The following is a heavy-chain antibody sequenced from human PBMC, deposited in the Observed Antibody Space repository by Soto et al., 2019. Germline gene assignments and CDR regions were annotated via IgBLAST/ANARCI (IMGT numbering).Heavy chain of an antibody. Sequence: PGGSLRLSCAASGFTFSDYYMSWIRQAPGKGLEWVSYISSSSSYTNYADSVKGRFTISRDNAKNSLYLQMNSLRAEDTAVYYCARGHGRYYDSSAYVYWGQGTLVTVSS. CDR1: GFTFSDYY. CDR3: ARGHGRYYDSSAYVY. J-gene: IGHJ4*02. D-gene: IGHD3-22*01. CDR2: ISSSSSYT. V-gene: IGHV3-11*06.